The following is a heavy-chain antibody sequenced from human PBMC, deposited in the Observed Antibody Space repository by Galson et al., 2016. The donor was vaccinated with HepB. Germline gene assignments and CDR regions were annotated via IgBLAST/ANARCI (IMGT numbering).Heavy chain of an antibody. CDR2: IYYSGRT. CDR1: GGSISSSSDY. V-gene: IGHV4-39*07. CDR3: ATYVATVTSRRANYFDP. J-gene: IGHJ5*02. D-gene: IGHD4-17*01. Sequence: SETLSLTCTVSGGSISSSSDYWGWIRQPPGKGLEWIGSIYYSGRTYNNPSLKSRVSISVDTSKNQFSLNVRSVTAADTAVYYCATYVATVTSRRANYFDPWGQGALVTVSS.